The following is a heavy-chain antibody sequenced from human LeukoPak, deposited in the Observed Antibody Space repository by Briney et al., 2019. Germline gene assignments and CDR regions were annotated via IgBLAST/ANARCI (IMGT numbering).Heavy chain of an antibody. D-gene: IGHD3-10*01. CDR1: GGAISSYY. CDR2: IYYSGST. V-gene: IGHV4-59*01. CDR3: ARSSYGSGKVD. J-gene: IGHJ4*02. Sequence: SETLSLTCTVSGGAISSYYWTWIRQPPGKGLEWIGYIYYSGSTNYNPSLKSRVTISVDTSKNQFSLKLSSVTAADTAVYYCARSSYGSGKVDWGQGTLVTVSS.